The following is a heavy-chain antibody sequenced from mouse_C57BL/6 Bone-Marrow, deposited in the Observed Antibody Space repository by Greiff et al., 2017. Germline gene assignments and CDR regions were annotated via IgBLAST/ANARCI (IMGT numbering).Heavy chain of an antibody. V-gene: IGHV2-5*01. CDR2: IWRGGST. Sequence: QVQLKESGPGLVQPSQSLSITCTVSGFSFTSYGVHWVRQSPGKGLEWLGVIWRGGSTDYNAAFMSRQGITTDNSKTLVFFKMTTLQPDVTAIYYCANAGSYFSMDYWGQGTSVTVSS. CDR1: GFSFTSYG. J-gene: IGHJ4*01. CDR3: ANAGSYFSMDY.